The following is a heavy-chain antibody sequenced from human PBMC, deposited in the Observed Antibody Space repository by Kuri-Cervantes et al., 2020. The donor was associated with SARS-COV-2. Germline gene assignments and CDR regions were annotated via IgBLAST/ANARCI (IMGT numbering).Heavy chain of an antibody. Sequence: GESLKISCAASGFAFESYGMHWVRQAPGKGLVWVSRINSDGSSTSYADSVKGRFTISRDNAKNTLYLQMNSLRAEDTAVYYCARVPNYYGSGSYYNYYYYYGMDVWGQGTTVTVSS. V-gene: IGHV3-74*01. J-gene: IGHJ6*02. CDR3: ARVPNYYGSGSYYNYYYYYGMDV. CDR2: INSDGSST. D-gene: IGHD3-10*01. CDR1: GFAFESYG.